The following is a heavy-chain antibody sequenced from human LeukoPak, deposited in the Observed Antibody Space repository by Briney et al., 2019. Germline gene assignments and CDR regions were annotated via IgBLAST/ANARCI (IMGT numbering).Heavy chain of an antibody. J-gene: IGHJ3*02. CDR3: ARVGHPTQRRVLSAVTIPTAGAFDI. V-gene: IGHV4-4*07. CDR1: GGSISSYY. Sequence: PSETLSLTCTVSGGSISSYYWSWIRQPAGKGLEWIGRIYTSGSTNYNPSLKSRVTMSVDTSKNQFSLRLSSVTAADTAVYYCARVGHPTQRRVLSAVTIPTAGAFDIWGQGTLVTVSS. D-gene: IGHD4-17*01. CDR2: IYTSGST.